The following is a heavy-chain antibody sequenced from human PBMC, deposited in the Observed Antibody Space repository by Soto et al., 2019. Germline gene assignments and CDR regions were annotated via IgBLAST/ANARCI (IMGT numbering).Heavy chain of an antibody. V-gene: IGHV3-23*01. J-gene: IGHJ4*02. CDR3: ANGKQSSGAYFEY. CDR1: GFTFSNYF. CDR2: LTGSGVST. D-gene: IGHD6-19*01. Sequence: PWGSLRLSCAASGFTFSNYFMSWVRQAPGKGLEWVSDLTGSGVSTNYADSVKGRFTISRDNAKNTLYWQMNSLRAEDTAVYYCANGKQSSGAYFEYWGQGTLVSVSS.